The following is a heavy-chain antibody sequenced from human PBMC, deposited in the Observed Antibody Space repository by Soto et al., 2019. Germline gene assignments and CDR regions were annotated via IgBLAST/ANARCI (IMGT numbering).Heavy chain of an antibody. D-gene: IGHD3-10*01. CDR1: GFTFSRYA. Sequence: EVQLLESGGDLVQPGGALRLSCAASGFTFSRYAMRWVRQAPGKGLEWVSTVSGSGHRTDYAGSVKGRFTIYRDNSKNTLSLQRSSVRVEDTAISYCSSGEEDGPNDFWGQGTLVTVSS. CDR3: SSGEEDGPNDF. J-gene: IGHJ4*02. CDR2: VSGSGHRT. V-gene: IGHV3-23*01.